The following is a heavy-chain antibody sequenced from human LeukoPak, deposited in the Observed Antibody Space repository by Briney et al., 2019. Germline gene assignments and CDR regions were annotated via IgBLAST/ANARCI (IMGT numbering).Heavy chain of an antibody. D-gene: IGHD4-17*01. CDR2: IIPIFGTA. J-gene: IGHJ4*02. CDR1: GGTFSSYA. Sequence: SVKVSCKASGGTFSSYAISWVRQAPGQGLEWMGGIIPIFGTANYAQKFQGRVTITADESTSTAYMDLSSLRSEDTAVYYCASYGITPVTPSYWGQGTLVTVSS. V-gene: IGHV1-69*13. CDR3: ASYGITPVTPSY.